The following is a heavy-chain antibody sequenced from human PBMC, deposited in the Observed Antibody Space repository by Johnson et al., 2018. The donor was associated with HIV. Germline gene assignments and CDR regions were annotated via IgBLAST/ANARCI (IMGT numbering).Heavy chain of an antibody. CDR1: GFTFSSYG. CDR3: ARDKGRGAFDI. V-gene: IGHV3-25*04. J-gene: IGHJ3*02. Sequence: MLLVESGGGVVQPGGSLRLSCAASGFTFSSYGMHWVRQAPGNGLELVGQVNPNGDSTYLIDSGKDRFNISRDNAKNTLHLQMNSLRAEDTAVYYCARDKGRGAFDIWGQGTMVTVSS. D-gene: IGHD3-10*01. CDR2: VNPNGDST.